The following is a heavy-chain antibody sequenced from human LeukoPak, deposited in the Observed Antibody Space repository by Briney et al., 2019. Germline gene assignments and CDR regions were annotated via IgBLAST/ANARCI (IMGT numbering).Heavy chain of an antibody. CDR3: ARVGASKLLWFGELRGNPFDY. Sequence: SETLSLTCAVYGGSFSGYYWSWIRQPPGKGLEWIGEINHSGSTNYNPSLKSRVTISVDTSKNQFSLKLSSVTAADTAVYYCARVGASKLLWFGELRGNPFDYWGQGTLVTVSS. CDR1: GGSFSGYY. V-gene: IGHV4-34*01. CDR2: INHSGST. D-gene: IGHD3-10*01. J-gene: IGHJ4*02.